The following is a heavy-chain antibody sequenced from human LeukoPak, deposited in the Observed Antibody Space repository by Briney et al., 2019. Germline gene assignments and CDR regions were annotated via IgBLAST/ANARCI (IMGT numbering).Heavy chain of an antibody. CDR2: ISDHGSLS. CDR3: AKGVVGGRRDYYSYFDS. J-gene: IGHJ4*02. V-gene: IGHV3-23*01. D-gene: IGHD3-22*01. CDR1: GFAFSRHD. Sequence: GGSLRLSCAASGFAFSRHDMNWVRQAPGKGLEWVSVISDHGSLSNYADSVKGRFTISRDNSRDTLFLQMDSLRVEDTAVYYCAKGVVGGRRDYYSYFDSWGQGTLVTVSS.